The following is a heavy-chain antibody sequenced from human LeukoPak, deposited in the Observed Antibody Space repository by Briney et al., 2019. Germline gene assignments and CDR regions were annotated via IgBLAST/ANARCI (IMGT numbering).Heavy chain of an antibody. CDR3: ARSPWRAYDFWSGYYDRGFDY. V-gene: IGHV3-74*01. CDR1: GFTFSSYW. Sequence: GGSLRLSCAASGFTFSSYWMHWVRQAPGKGLVWVSRINSDGSSTSYADSVKGRFTISRDNAKNTLYLQMNSLRAEDTAVYYCARSPWRAYDFWSGYYDRGFDYWGQGTLVTVSS. CDR2: INSDGSST. D-gene: IGHD3-3*01. J-gene: IGHJ4*02.